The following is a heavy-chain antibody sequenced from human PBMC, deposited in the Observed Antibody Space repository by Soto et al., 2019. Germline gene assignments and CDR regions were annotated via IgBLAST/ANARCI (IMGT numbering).Heavy chain of an antibody. Sequence: SETLSLTCTVSGGSVSSGSYYWSWIRQPPGKGLEWIGYIYYSGSTNYNPSLKSRVTISVDTSKHQFSLKLSSVTSADTAVYYGARCVAVAGLDYWGQGTLVTVSS. CDR1: GGSVSSGSYY. D-gene: IGHD6-19*01. J-gene: IGHJ4*02. V-gene: IGHV4-61*01. CDR2: IYYSGST. CDR3: ARCVAVAGLDY.